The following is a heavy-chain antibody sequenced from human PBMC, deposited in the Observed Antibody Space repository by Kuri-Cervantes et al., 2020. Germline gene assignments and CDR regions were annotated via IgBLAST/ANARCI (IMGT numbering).Heavy chain of an antibody. CDR2: IYWDDDK. J-gene: IGHJ4*02. Sequence: SGPTLVKPTQTLTLTCTFSGFSLSTSGVGVGWIRQPPGKALEWLALIYWDDDKRYSPSLKTRLTISKGTSKNQVVLTMTNMDPVDTATYYCARSRNPGSGQYYFDYWGQGTLVTVSS. CDR1: GFSLSTSGVG. V-gene: IGHV2-5*02. D-gene: IGHD6-19*01. CDR3: ARSRNPGSGQYYFDY.